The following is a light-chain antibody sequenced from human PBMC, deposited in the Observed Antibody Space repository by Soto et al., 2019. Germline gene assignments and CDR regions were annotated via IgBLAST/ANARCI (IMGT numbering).Light chain of an antibody. Sequence: EVVLTQSPGTLSLSPGERATLSCRTSQSISSSHLAWYQQKPGQSPRLLIYGAASRATGIPDRFSGSGSGTDCTLTISRLEPEDFAVYYCQQYGSFPLTFGGGTKVEIK. J-gene: IGKJ4*01. CDR2: GAA. CDR3: QQYGSFPLT. CDR1: QSISSSH. V-gene: IGKV3-20*01.